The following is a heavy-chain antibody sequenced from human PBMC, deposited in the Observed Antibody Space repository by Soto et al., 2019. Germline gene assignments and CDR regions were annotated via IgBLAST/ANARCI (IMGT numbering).Heavy chain of an antibody. CDR1: GYTFTSYA. D-gene: IGHD6-13*01. J-gene: IGHJ6*02. CDR3: ARVDSGIAAADDDYYYGMDV. CDR2: INAGNGNT. Sequence: GASVKVSCKASGYTFTSYAMHWVRQAPGQRLEWMGWINAGNGNTKYSQKFQGRVTITRDTSASTAYMGLSSLRSEDTAVYYCARVDSGIAAADDDYYYGMDVWGQGTTVTVSS. V-gene: IGHV1-3*01.